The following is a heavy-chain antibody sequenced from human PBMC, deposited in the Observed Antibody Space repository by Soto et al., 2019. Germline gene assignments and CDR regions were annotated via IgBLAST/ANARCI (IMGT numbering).Heavy chain of an antibody. CDR1: GFTFSSYA. J-gene: IGHJ6*02. D-gene: IGHD3-22*01. Sequence: GGSLRLSCAASGFTFSSYAMSWFRQAPGKGLEWVSAISGSGGSTYYADSVKGRFTISRDNSKNTLYLQMNSLRAEDTAVYYCAKAGHYYDSSGYYSSMDVWGQGTTVTVSS. V-gene: IGHV3-23*01. CDR2: ISGSGGST. CDR3: AKAGHYYDSSGYYSSMDV.